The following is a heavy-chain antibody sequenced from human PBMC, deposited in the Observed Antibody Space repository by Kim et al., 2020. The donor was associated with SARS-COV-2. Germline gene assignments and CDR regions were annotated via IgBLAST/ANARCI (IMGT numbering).Heavy chain of an antibody. CDR3: VAAAGTSVYYYYGMDV. Sequence: GGSLRLSCAASGFTFSSYAMHWVRQAPGKGLEWVAVISYDGSNKYYADSVKGRFTISRDNSKNTLYLQMNSLRAEDTAVYYCVAAAGTSVYYYYGMDVWGQGTTVTVSS. CDR1: GFTFSSYA. CDR2: ISYDGSNK. J-gene: IGHJ6*02. D-gene: IGHD6-13*01. V-gene: IGHV3-30-3*01.